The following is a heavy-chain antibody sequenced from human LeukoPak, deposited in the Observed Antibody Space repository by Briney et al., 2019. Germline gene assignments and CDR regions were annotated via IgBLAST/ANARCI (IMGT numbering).Heavy chain of an antibody. CDR3: GRETFIAMVGSHALDI. V-gene: IGHV3-74*01. CDR2: IYSDGRTT. D-gene: IGHD6-19*01. CDR1: GFTFSSSW. Sequence: GGSLRLSCVASGFTFSSSWMHWVRQAPGKGLVWVSRIYSDGRTTDYADSVRGRFTISRDNAKNMLYLQMSGLNAEDTAVYYCGRETFIAMVGSHALDIWGQGTMVTVSS. J-gene: IGHJ3*02.